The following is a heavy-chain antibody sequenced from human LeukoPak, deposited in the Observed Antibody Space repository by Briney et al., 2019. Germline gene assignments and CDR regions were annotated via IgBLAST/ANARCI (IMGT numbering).Heavy chain of an antibody. CDR2: ISYDGSNK. CDR1: GFAFSSYA. D-gene: IGHD6-19*01. J-gene: IGHJ4*02. CDR3: ARQLKGVSGWYFDF. V-gene: IGHV3-30*04. Sequence: GGSLRLSCAASGFAFSSYAIHWVREAPGKGLDWVAVISYDGSNKYYPASVKGRFTITRDNSKNTLYLQMNSLRAEDTAVYYCARQLKGVSGWYFDFWGQGTLVTVSS.